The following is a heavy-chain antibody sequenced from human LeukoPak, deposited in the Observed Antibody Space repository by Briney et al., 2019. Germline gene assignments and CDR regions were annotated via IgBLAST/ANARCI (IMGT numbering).Heavy chain of an antibody. CDR3: ARIYDSTGYPFDQ. CDR1: GFTFSDYY. CDR2: ISPSGSNI. Sequence: GGSLRLSCTASGFTFSDYYMSWIRQAPEKGLEWASYISPSGSNINYADSVKGRFTISRDNAKNSLYLQMNSPRAEDTAVYYCARIYDSTGYPFDQWGQGTPVTVSS. J-gene: IGHJ4*02. D-gene: IGHD3-22*01. V-gene: IGHV3-11*01.